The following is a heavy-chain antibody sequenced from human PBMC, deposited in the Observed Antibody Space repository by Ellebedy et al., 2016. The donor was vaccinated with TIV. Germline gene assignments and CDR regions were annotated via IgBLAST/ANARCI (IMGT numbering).Heavy chain of an antibody. J-gene: IGHJ4*02. CDR3: ARDKEHTHGRSFGS. Sequence: MPGGSLRLSCTVSGGSISSYYWSWIRQPPGKGLEWIGYIYYNENTNYNPSLKRRVTISVDKSKNQFSLTRSAVTAADTAVYFCARDKEHTHGRSFGSWGQGTLVTVSS. D-gene: IGHD1/OR15-1a*01. CDR2: IYYNENT. CDR1: GGSISSYY. V-gene: IGHV4-59*01.